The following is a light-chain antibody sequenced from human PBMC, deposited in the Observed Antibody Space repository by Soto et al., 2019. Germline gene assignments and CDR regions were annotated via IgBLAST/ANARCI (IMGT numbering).Light chain of an antibody. V-gene: IGLV1-47*01. Sequence: QSVLTQPPSASETPGQRVTISCSGSSSNIGSNAVYWYKQVTGTAPTLLIFKDNQRPSGVPDRLSGSKSGTSASLAISGLRSEDEADYYCATWDHSLSGRVVFGGGTKLTVL. CDR3: ATWDHSLSGRVV. CDR1: SSNIGSNA. CDR2: KDN. J-gene: IGLJ2*01.